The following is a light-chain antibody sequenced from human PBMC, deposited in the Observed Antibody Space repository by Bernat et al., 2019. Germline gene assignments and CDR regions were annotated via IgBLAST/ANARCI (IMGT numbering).Light chain of an antibody. V-gene: IGLV3-1*01. J-gene: IGLJ3*02. CDR3: QAWDSSAGV. CDR1: KLGSKY. Sequence: SYELTQPPSVSVSPGQTASITCSGDKLGSKYTCWYQQKPGQSPVVVIYRDDKRPSGIPERFSGSHSGNTATLTISGAKAMDEADYYCQAWDSSAGVFGGGTKLTVL. CDR2: RDD.